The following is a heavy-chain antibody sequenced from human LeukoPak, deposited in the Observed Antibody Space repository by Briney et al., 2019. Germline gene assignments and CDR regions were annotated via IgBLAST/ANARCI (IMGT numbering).Heavy chain of an antibody. D-gene: IGHD3-10*01. J-gene: IGHJ3*02. CDR3: ARYGYYGSGRNEDAFDI. V-gene: IGHV1-69*13. Sequence: SVKVSCKASGGTFSSYAISWVRQAPGQGLEWMGGIIPIFGTANYAQKFQGRVTITADESTSTAYMELSSLRSEDTAVYYCARYGYYGSGRNEDAFDIWGQGTMVTVSS. CDR2: IIPIFGTA. CDR1: GGTFSSYA.